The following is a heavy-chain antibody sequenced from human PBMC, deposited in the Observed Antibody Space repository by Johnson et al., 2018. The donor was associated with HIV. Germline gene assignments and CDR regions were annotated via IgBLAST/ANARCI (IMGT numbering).Heavy chain of an antibody. V-gene: IGHV3-7*05. D-gene: IGHD1-1*01. CDR1: GFTFSSYW. Sequence: VQLVESGGGVVQPGRSLRLSCAASGFTFSSYWMSWVRQAPGKGLEWVANIKQDGSEKYYVDSVNGRFTISRDNAKNSLYLQMNSLRAEDTAVYYCARDRMRTAIGAFDIWGQGTMVTVSS. CDR3: ARDRMRTAIGAFDI. CDR2: IKQDGSEK. J-gene: IGHJ3*02.